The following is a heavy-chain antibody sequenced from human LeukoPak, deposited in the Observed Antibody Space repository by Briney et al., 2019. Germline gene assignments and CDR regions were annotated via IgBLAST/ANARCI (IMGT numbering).Heavy chain of an antibody. D-gene: IGHD3-10*01. CDR1: S. J-gene: IGHJ4*02. CDR3: ARDLVRGVIIYYFDY. V-gene: IGHV3-48*04. CDR2: ISSSGSTI. Sequence: SMNWVRQAPGKGLEWVSYISSSGSTIYYADSVKGRFTISRDNAKNSLYLQMNSLRAEDTAVYYCARDLVRGVIIYYFDYWGQGTLVTVSS.